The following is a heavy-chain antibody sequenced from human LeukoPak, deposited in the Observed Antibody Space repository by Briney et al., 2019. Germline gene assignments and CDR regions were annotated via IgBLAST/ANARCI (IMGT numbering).Heavy chain of an antibody. CDR3: ARDDLFIAAAGALGYYYGMDV. Sequence: ERSLRLSCAASGFTFSSYAMHWVRQAPGKGLEWVAVISYDGSNKYYADSVKGRFTISRDNSKNTLYLQMNSLRAEDTAVYYCARDDLFIAAAGALGYYYGMDVWGQGTTVTVSS. J-gene: IGHJ6*02. CDR1: GFTFSSYA. V-gene: IGHV3-30-3*01. CDR2: ISYDGSNK. D-gene: IGHD6-13*01.